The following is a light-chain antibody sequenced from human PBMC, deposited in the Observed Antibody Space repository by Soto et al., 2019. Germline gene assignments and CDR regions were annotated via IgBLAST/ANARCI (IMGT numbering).Light chain of an antibody. V-gene: IGLV4-69*01. CDR3: QTWGTAIHDVV. J-gene: IGLJ2*01. CDR1: SGHSNYA. CDR2: LNSDGSH. Sequence: QLVLTQSPSASASLGASVKLTCTLSSGHSNYAIAWHQQQPEKGPRYLMKLNSDGSHSKGDGIPDRFSGSSSGTERHLTISSRQSEDEADYYCQTWGTAIHDVVFGGGTKLTVL.